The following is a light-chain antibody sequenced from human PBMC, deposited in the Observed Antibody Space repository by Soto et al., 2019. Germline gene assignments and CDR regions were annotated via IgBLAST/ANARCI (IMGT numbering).Light chain of an antibody. CDR3: AASDASLNGNVL. J-gene: IGLJ2*01. CDR2: NNN. Sequence: QSVLTQPPSASGTPGQRVTIPCSGSSSNIGSNFVNWYQQLPGTAPKLLMYNNNQRPSGVPDRFSGSKSGTSASLAISGLQSEDEADYYCAASDASLNGNVLFGGGTKLTVL. V-gene: IGLV1-44*01. CDR1: SSNIGSNF.